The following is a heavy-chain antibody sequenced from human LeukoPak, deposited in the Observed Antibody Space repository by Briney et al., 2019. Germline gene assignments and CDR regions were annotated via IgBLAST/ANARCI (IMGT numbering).Heavy chain of an antibody. J-gene: IGHJ4*02. V-gene: IGHV4-59*01. CDR1: GVSISSYY. D-gene: IGHD2-2*01. Sequence: SETLSLTCTVSGVSISSYYWSWIRQPPGKGLEWLGYIYYSGSTNYNPSLKSRVTISVDTSKNQFSLKLSSVTAADTAVYYCARDPGYCSSTSCYDNSGYDLWGQGTLVTVSS. CDR3: ARDPGYCSSTSCYDNSGYDL. CDR2: IYYSGST.